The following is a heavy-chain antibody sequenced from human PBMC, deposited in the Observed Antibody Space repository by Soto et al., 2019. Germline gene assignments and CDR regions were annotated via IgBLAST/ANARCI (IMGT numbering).Heavy chain of an antibody. CDR1: GNIFANKG. J-gene: IGHJ6*02. Sequence: QVQLVQSGDEVRKPGSSGRVSSRASGNIFANKGIAWWRKAPGQGFEGMGGISPYSGNTHYASKVQGRLTMTTDTSTSTAYMDLGSLTSDDTAVYYCAMVDNYVTPTPQDVWGQGTTVTVSS. CDR3: AMVDNYVTPTPQDV. V-gene: IGHV1-18*01. CDR2: ISPYSGNT. D-gene: IGHD3-16*01.